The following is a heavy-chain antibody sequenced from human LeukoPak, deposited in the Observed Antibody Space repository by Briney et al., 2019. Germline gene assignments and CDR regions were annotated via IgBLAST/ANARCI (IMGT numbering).Heavy chain of an antibody. V-gene: IGHV3-30*04. D-gene: IGHD6-13*01. CDR2: ISYDGSNK. Sequence: TGGSLRLSCAASGFTFSSYAMHWVRQAPGKGLEWVAVISYDGSNKNYADSVKGRFTISRDNSKNTLYLQTNSLRAEDTAVYYCARDDTAAGIADYWGQGTLVTVSS. CDR1: GFTFSSYA. J-gene: IGHJ4*02. CDR3: ARDDTAAGIADY.